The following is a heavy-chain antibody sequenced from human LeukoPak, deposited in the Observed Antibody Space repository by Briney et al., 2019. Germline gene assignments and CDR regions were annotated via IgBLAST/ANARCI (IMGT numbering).Heavy chain of an antibody. CDR1: GGSITSTNHF. J-gene: IGHJ3*01. D-gene: IGHD5-12*01. V-gene: IGHV4-30-4*08. Sequence: PSQTLSLTCSVSGGSITSTNHFWSWIRQPPGEGLDWIAYIRPSGIAWYNPSLTSRAVISIDTSKNQFSLTVNSVTAADTAMYYCAREVDIPVDSDGFDLWGQGTMVTVSS. CDR3: AREVDIPVDSDGFDL. CDR2: IRPSGIA.